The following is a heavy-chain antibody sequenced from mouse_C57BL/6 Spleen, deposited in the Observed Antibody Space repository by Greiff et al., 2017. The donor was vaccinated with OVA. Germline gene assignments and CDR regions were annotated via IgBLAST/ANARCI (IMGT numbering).Heavy chain of an antibody. D-gene: IGHD1-1*01. CDR3: TRSGYGSGDFDD. V-gene: IGHV1-5*01. CDR2: IYPGYSTP. CDR1: GYTFTSYW. J-gene: IGHJ2*01. Sequence: VQLLQSGPVLARPGASVKMSCKTSGYTFTSYWMHWVKQRPGPGLEWIGDIYPGYSTPSYNQKFKGKAKLTAVTSASTAYMELSSLTNEDSAVYCGTRSGYGSGDFDDWGKGTTLTVSS.